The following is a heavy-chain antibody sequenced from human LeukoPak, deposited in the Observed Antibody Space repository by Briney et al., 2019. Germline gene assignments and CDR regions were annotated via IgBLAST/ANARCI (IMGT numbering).Heavy chain of an antibody. CDR2: ISGTGGST. V-gene: IGHV3-23*01. CDR1: GFTFGNYA. D-gene: IGHD1-26*01. Sequence: GGSLRLSCAASGFTFGNYAMNWVRQAPGRGLEWVSAISGTGGSTYYADSVKGRFTISRDNAKNALYLQMNTLRAEDTAIYSCATRPTVGGTTPTFDHWGQGTPVTVSS. CDR3: ATRPTVGGTTPTFDH. J-gene: IGHJ4*02.